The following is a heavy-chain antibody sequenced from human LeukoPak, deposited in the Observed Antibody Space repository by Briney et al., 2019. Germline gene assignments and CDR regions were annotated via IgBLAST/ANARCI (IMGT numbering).Heavy chain of an antibody. Sequence: GASVKVSCKASGYTFTSYAMNWVRQAPGQGLEWMGWTNTNTGNPTYAQGFTGRFVFSLDTSVSTAYLQISSLKAEDTAVYYCARDTIAAAVNWFDPWGQGTLVTVSS. J-gene: IGHJ5*02. CDR1: GYTFTSYA. CDR3: ARDTIAAAVNWFDP. V-gene: IGHV7-4-1*02. D-gene: IGHD6-13*01. CDR2: TNTNTGNP.